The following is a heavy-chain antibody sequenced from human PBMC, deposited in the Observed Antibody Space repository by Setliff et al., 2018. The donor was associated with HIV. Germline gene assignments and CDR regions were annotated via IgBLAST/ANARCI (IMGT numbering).Heavy chain of an antibody. Sequence: SEALSLTCAVYGGSFSGYYWSWIRQPPGKGLEWIGEINHSGSTNYNPSLKSRVAMSVDTSKNQFSLDLTSVTPADTAVYYCARLRVISSSQTFDHWGQGMLVTVSS. D-gene: IGHD3-3*02. CDR3: ARLRVISSSQTFDH. CDR1: GGSFSGYY. J-gene: IGHJ4*02. CDR2: INHSGST. V-gene: IGHV4-34*01.